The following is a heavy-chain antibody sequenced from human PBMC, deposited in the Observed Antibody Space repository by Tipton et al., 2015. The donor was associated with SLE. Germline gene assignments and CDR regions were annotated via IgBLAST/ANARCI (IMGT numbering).Heavy chain of an antibody. CDR1: GFSFSTSW. Sequence: SLRLSCVVSGFSFSTSWMSWVRQAPGKGLEWVGLIRYDGSNKFYSDSVKGRFTISRDNSRNTLYLQMNSLRPDDTAVYYCARETLFCRGDCHDFWGQGTLVTVSS. CDR3: ARETLFCRGDCHDF. CDR2: IRYDGSNK. J-gene: IGHJ4*02. V-gene: IGHV3-30*02. D-gene: IGHD2-21*01.